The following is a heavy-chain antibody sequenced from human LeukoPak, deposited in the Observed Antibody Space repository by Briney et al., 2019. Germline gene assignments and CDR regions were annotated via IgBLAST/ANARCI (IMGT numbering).Heavy chain of an antibody. CDR1: GGSLSSYY. D-gene: IGHD3-3*01. CDR2: IYTSGST. CDR3: ARGGQDGWSGYYLDY. V-gene: IGHV4-4*07. Sequence: SETLSLTCTVSGGSLSSYYWSWIRQPAGKGLEWIGRIYTSGSTNYNPSLKSRVTMSVDTSKNQFSLKLSSVTAADTAVYYCARGGQDGWSGYYLDYWGQGTLVTVSS. J-gene: IGHJ4*02.